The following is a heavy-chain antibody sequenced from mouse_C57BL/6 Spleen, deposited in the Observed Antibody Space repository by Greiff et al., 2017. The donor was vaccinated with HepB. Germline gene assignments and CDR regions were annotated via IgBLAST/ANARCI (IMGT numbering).Heavy chain of an antibody. D-gene: IGHD3-2*02. V-gene: IGHV5-6*01. J-gene: IGHJ3*01. CDR2: ISSGGSYT. CDR1: GFTFSSYG. CDR3: ARQLAQATWFAY. Sequence: EVKVVESGGDLVKPGGSLKLSCAASGFTFSSYGMSWVRQTPDKRLEWVATISSGGSYTYYPDSVKGRFTISRDNAKNTTYLQMSSLKSEDTAVYYCARQLAQATWFAYWGQGTLVTVSA.